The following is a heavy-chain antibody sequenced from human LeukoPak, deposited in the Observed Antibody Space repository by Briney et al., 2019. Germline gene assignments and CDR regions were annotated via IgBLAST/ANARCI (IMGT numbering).Heavy chain of an antibody. CDR1: GGTFSSYA. CDR2: IIPIFGTA. CDR3: ASSPWGYFDWLLYFGY. J-gene: IGHJ4*02. Sequence: SVKVSCKASGGTFSSYAISWVRQAPGQGLEWMGGIIPIFGTANYAQKFQGRVTITTDESTSTAYMELSSLRSEDTAVYYCASSPWGYFDWLLYFGYWGQGTLLTVSS. D-gene: IGHD3-9*01. V-gene: IGHV1-69*05.